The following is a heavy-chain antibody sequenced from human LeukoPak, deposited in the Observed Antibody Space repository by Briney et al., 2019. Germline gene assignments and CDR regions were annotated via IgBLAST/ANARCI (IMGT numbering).Heavy chain of an antibody. J-gene: IGHJ5*02. CDR1: GFTFSSYW. CDR3: ARGGTGYSYGYNWFDP. CDR2: INSDGSST. Sequence: GGSLRLSCAASGFTFSSYWMHWVRQAPGKGLVWVSRINSDGSSTSYADSVKGRFTISRDNAKNTLYLQMNSLRAEDTAVYYCARGGTGYSYGYNWFDPWGQGTLVTVSS. D-gene: IGHD5-18*01. V-gene: IGHV3-74*01.